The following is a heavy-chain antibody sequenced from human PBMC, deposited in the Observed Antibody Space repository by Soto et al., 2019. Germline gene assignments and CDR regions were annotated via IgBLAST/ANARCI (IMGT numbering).Heavy chain of an antibody. J-gene: IGHJ4*02. CDR1: GDPVTSGSYY. D-gene: IGHD5-12*01. CDR2: ISYTGRT. V-gene: IGHV4-61*01. CDR3: ARVKATLYRHYYFDY. Sequence: PSETLSLTCIVSGDPVTSGSYYWTWLRQPPGKGLEWIGYISYTGRTKDNPSLQSRVTISVDTSKNLFSLRLRSLTAADTVVYFCARVKATLYRHYYFDYWGQGTPVTVSS.